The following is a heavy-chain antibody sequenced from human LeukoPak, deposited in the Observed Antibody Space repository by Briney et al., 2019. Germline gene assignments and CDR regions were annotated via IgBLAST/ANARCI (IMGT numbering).Heavy chain of an antibody. CDR1: GYTFTGYY. V-gene: IGHV1-2*02. Sequence: ASVKVSCKASGYTFTGYYMHWVRQAPGQGLEWMGWINPNSGGTNHAQQFQGRVTMTRDTSISTAYMELSRLRSDDTAVYYCASAPAGYYDSSGYLDYWGQGTLVTVSS. D-gene: IGHD3-22*01. CDR3: ASAPAGYYDSSGYLDY. CDR2: INPNSGGT. J-gene: IGHJ4*02.